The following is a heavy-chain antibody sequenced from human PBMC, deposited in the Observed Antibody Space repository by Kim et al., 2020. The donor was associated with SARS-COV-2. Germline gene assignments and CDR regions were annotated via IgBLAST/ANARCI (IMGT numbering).Heavy chain of an antibody. CDR1: GFTFSSYA. D-gene: IGHD6-19*01. CDR2: ISYDGSNK. J-gene: IGHJ3*02. V-gene: IGHV3-30-3*01. Sequence: GGSLRLSCADSGFTFSSYAMHWVRQAPGKGLEWVAVISYDGSNKYYADSVKGRFTISRDNSKNTLYLQMNSLRAEDTTVYYCARDMSGKQWLIFGDAFDIWGQGTMVTVSS. CDR3: ARDMSGKQWLIFGDAFDI.